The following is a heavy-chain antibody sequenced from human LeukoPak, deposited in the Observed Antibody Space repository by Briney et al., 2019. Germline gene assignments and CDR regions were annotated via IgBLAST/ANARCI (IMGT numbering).Heavy chain of an antibody. CDR3: VRDAGIGLDAFDI. V-gene: IGHV6-1*01. CDR1: GDSVSSNSVT. Sequence: SQTLSLTCAISGDSVSSNSVTWNWIRQSPSRGLEWLGRTYYRSTWYNDYAVSVRGRITVNPDTSKNQFSLHLNSVTPEDTAVYYCVRDAGIGLDAFDIWGQGTMVTVSS. J-gene: IGHJ3*02. D-gene: IGHD6-13*01. CDR2: TYYRSTWYN.